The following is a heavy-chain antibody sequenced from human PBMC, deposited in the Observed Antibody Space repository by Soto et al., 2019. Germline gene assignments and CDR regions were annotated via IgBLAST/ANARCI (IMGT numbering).Heavy chain of an antibody. V-gene: IGHV3-11*06. J-gene: IGHJ6*02. CDR3: ASQVVVPAYYGLDV. CDR2: INDNGRYT. CDR1: GFIFSDYY. Sequence: GGSLRLSCAASGFIFSDYYMHLIRQAPGKGLEWVSYINDNGRYTNDADSVNGRFTISRDNEKNSLYLQMNSLRADDTAVYYCASQVVVPAYYGLDVWAQGTTVPVSS. D-gene: IGHD2-2*01.